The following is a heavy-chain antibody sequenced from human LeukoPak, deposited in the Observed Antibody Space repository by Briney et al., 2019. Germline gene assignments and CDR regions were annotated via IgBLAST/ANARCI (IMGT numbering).Heavy chain of an antibody. CDR2: IIHIFGTA. CDR1: GGTFSSYA. V-gene: IGHV1-69*13. J-gene: IGHJ5*02. D-gene: IGHD2-2*01. Sequence: GASVKVSCKASGGTFSSYAISWVRQAPGQGLEWMGGIIHIFGTANYAQKFQGRVTITADESTSTAYMELSSLRSEDTAVYYCAREGGGCSSTSCYADPRYNWFDPWGQGTLVTVSS. CDR3: AREGGGCSSTSCYADPRYNWFDP.